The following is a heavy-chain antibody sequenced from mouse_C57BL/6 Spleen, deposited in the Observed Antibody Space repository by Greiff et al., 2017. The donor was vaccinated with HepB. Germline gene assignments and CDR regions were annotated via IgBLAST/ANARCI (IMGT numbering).Heavy chain of an antibody. CDR3: AYQAWFAY. Sequence: EVQLVESGGGLVKPGGSLKLSCAASGFTFSDYGMHWVRQAPEKGLEWVANISSGSSTINYADTVKGRFTISRDNAKNTLFLQLTSLRSEDTAMYYCAYQAWFAYWGQGTLVTVSA. J-gene: IGHJ3*01. CDR1: GFTFSDYG. CDR2: ISSGSSTI. V-gene: IGHV5-17*01.